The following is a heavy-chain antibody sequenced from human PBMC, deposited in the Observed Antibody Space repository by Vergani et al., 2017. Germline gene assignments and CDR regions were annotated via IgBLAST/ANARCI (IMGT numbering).Heavy chain of an antibody. V-gene: IGHV6-1*01. CDR3: ARVPEKHYDSYNWFDP. CDR1: GASFSNTSAA. D-gene: IGHD3-22*01. CDR2: SFYRSKWYT. Sequence: QIQLQQSGPGLVKPSQTLSVTCAISGASFSNTSAAWNWIRQSPSRGLEWLGRSFYRSKWYTDYAPSVKGRITINPDTSKNQFSLHLNSVTPEDTAVYFCARVPEKHYDSYNWFDPWGQGTLVTVSS. J-gene: IGHJ5*02.